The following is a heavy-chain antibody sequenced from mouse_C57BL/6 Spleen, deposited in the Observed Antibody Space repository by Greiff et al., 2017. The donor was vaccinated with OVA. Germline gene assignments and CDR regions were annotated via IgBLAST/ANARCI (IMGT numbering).Heavy chain of an antibody. J-gene: IGHJ2*01. CDR1: GFTITDYY. CDR2: IDPEGGDT. V-gene: IGHV14-1*01. CDR3: TDGWGYFDY. Sequence: EVQLQQSGAELVRPGASVKLSCTASGFTITDYYMHWVKQRPEQGLEWIGRIDPEGGDTEYAAKFKGKATMTADTSSNTAYLQLSSLTSEDTAVYYCTDGWGYFDYWGQGTTLTVSS. D-gene: IGHD2-3*01.